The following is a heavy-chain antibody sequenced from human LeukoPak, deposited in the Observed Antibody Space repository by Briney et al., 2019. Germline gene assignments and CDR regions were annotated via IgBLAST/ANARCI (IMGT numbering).Heavy chain of an antibody. J-gene: IGHJ4*02. Sequence: SETLSLTCAVYGGSFSGYYWSWIRQPPGKGLEWIGEINHSGSTNYNPSLKSRVTISVDTSKNQFSLKLSSVTAADTAVYYCARGRSSSWYGGVYFDYWGQGTLVTGSS. CDR3: ARGRSSSWYGGVYFDY. D-gene: IGHD6-13*01. CDR1: GGSFSGYY. CDR2: INHSGST. V-gene: IGHV4-34*01.